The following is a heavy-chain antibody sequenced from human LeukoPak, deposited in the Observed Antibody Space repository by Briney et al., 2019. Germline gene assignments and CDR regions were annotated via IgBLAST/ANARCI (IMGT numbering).Heavy chain of an antibody. D-gene: IGHD2-21*02. J-gene: IGHJ6*02. CDR1: GGTFSSYA. CDR3: AVLAYCGGDCYSTYYYGMDV. V-gene: IGHV1-69*13. CDR2: IIPIFGIA. Sequence: SVKVSCKASGGTFSSYAISWVRQAPGQGLEWMGGIIPIFGIANYAQKFQGRVTITADESTSTAYMELSSLRSEDTAVYYCAVLAYCGGDCYSTYYYGMDVWGQGTTVTVSS.